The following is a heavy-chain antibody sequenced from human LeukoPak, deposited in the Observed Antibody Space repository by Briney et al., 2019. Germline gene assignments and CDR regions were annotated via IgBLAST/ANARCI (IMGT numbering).Heavy chain of an antibody. CDR3: ARGGVGATTVFDY. CDR1: GLSFDEHG. Sequence: GGSLTLSCTPSGLSFDEHGMSWVRHVAGKGLEWVSGSNWSGESTGYADPFRGRFTNSKDNAKNSLYLQMDSLRAEDTALYYCARGGVGATTVFDYWGQGTLVSVSS. J-gene: IGHJ4*02. D-gene: IGHD1-26*01. V-gene: IGHV3-20*04. CDR2: SNWSGEST.